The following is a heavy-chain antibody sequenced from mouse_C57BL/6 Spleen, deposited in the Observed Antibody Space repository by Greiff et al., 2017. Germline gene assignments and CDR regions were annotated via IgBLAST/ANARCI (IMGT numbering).Heavy chain of an antibody. Sequence: QVQLQQPGAELVRPGTSVKLSCKASGYTFTGYWMHWVKQRPGQGLEWIGVIDPSDGSPNYNQKFKGKATLTVDTSASTAYMQLSSLTSEDSAVDYCERGDTTVVAHYYAMDYWGQGTSVTVSS. CDR1: GYTFTGYW. CDR2: IDPSDGSP. V-gene: IGHV1-59*01. D-gene: IGHD1-1*01. CDR3: ERGDTTVVAHYYAMDY. J-gene: IGHJ4*01.